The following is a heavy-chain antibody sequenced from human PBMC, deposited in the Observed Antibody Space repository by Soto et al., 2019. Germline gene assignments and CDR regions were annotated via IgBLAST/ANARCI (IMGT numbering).Heavy chain of an antibody. D-gene: IGHD5-12*01. CDR3: TKGYGATHSPFDX. Sequence: GGSLRLSCAASGFTFRSYAMNWVRQAPGKGPEWVSGISCSGDRAYHANSVKVRFTISRDNSKNTLYLQVNSLRAEDTAVYYCTKGYGATHSPFDXWGQGTQVTVSX. J-gene: IGHJ4*02. V-gene: IGHV3-23*01. CDR2: ISCSGDRA. CDR1: GFTFRSYA.